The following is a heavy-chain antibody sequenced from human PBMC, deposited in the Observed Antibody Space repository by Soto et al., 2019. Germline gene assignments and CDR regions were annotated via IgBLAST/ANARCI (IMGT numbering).Heavy chain of an antibody. CDR1: GCTFTSYG. V-gene: IGHV1-18*01. CDR2: ISAYNGNT. D-gene: IGHD3-22*01. J-gene: IGHJ4*02. CDR3: ARAASDYDSSGHSAYVY. Sequence: ASVKVSCKASGCTFTSYGISWVRQAPGQGLEWMGWISAYNGNTNYAQKLQGRVTMTTDTSTSTAYMELRSLRSDDTAVYYCARAASDYDSSGHSAYVYWGQGTLVTVSS.